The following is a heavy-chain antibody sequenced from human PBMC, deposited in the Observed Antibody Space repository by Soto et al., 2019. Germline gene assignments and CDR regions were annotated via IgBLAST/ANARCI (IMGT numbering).Heavy chain of an antibody. CDR3: ARHYDILTGYYWAWFDP. CDR2: IYYSGST. CDR1: GGSISSGGYY. V-gene: IGHV4-31*03. J-gene: IGHJ5*02. Sequence: SETLSLTCTVSGGSISSGGYYWSWIRQHPGKGLGWIGYIYYSGSTYYNPSLKSRVTISVDTSKNQFSLKLSSVTAADTAVYYCARHYDILTGYYWAWFDPWGQGTLVTVSS. D-gene: IGHD3-9*01.